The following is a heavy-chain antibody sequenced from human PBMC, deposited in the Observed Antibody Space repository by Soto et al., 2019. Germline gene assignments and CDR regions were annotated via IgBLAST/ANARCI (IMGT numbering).Heavy chain of an antibody. V-gene: IGHV1-69*01. CDR1: GGTFSSYA. Sequence: QVQLVQSGAEVKKPGSSVKVSCKASGGTFSSYAISWVRQAPGQGLEWMGGIIPIFGTATYAQKFQGRVTLAAGEAPSPAYMGQSSLRSEDTAVYYCARFGRAYSRSSGWQWLADSPPLGGMAFWGQGTAVTVSS. D-gene: IGHD6-19*01. CDR3: ARFGRAYSRSSGWQWLADSPPLGGMAF. J-gene: IGHJ6*02. CDR2: IIPIFGTA.